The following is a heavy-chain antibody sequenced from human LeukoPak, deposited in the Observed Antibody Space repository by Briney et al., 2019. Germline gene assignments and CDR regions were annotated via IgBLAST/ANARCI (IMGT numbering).Heavy chain of an antibody. J-gene: IGHJ5*02. CDR2: INTNTGKP. V-gene: IGHV7-4-1*02. CDR1: GYTFTNYA. D-gene: IGHD2-2*01. Sequence: GASVRVSCKASGYTFTNYAINWVRQAPGQGLEWMGWINTNTGKPTYAQSFTGRFVFSLDTSVSTAYLKISSLKAEDTAVYYCARLLVVVPGASIHWFDPWGQGTLVTVSS. CDR3: ARLLVVVPGASIHWFDP.